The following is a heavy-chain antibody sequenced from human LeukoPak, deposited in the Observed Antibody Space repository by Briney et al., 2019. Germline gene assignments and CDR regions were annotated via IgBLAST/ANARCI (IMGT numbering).Heavy chain of an antibody. Sequence: SETLSLTCTVSGGSISSSSYYWGWIRQPPGKGLEWIGSIYHSGSTYYNPSLKSRVTISVDTSKNQFSLKLSSVTAADTAVYYCARGWRGTSFSQFDPWGQGTLVTVSS. D-gene: IGHD3-3*02. J-gene: IGHJ5*02. CDR1: GGSISSSSYY. CDR2: IYHSGST. CDR3: ARGWRGTSFSQFDP. V-gene: IGHV4-39*07.